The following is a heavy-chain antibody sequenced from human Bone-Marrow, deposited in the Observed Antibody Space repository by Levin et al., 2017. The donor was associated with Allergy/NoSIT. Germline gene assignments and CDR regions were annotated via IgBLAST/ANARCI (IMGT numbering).Heavy chain of an antibody. J-gene: IGHJ3*02. V-gene: IGHV3-30-3*01. CDR3: ARATLLWFGELFSAFDI. CDR1: GFTFSSYA. Sequence: GGSLRLSCAASGFTFSSYAMHWVRQAPGKGLEWVAVISYDGSNKYYADSVKGRFTISRDNSKNTLYLQMNSLRAEDTAVYYCARATLLWFGELFSAFDIWGQGTMVTVSS. CDR2: ISYDGSNK. D-gene: IGHD3-10*01.